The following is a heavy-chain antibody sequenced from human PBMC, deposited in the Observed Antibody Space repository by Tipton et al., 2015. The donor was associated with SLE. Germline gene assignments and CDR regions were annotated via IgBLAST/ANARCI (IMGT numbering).Heavy chain of an antibody. CDR1: GYSISSGYY. CDR3: ARLDLGIAVAGSYYFDY. CDR2: IYYSGST. V-gene: IGHV4-38-2*01. D-gene: IGHD6-19*01. Sequence: TLSLTCAVSGYSISSGYYWGWIRQPPGKGLEWIGSIYYSGSTYYNPSLKSRVTISVDTSKNQFSLKLSSVTAADTAVYYCARLDLGIAVAGSYYFDYWGQGTLVTVSS. J-gene: IGHJ4*02.